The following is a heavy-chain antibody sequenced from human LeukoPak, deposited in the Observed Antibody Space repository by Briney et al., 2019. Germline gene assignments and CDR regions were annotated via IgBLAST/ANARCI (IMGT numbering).Heavy chain of an antibody. CDR3: ARGTYYDSSAYSGVRLFDY. Sequence: ASVKVSCKASGYTFTGYYMHWVRQAPGQGLEWMGWINPNTGGTNYAQKFQGRVTMTSDTSISTAYMELSRLRSDDTAVYYCARGTYYDSSAYSGVRLFDYWGQGTLVTVSS. J-gene: IGHJ4*02. CDR1: GYTFTGYY. D-gene: IGHD3-22*01. V-gene: IGHV1-2*02. CDR2: INPNTGGT.